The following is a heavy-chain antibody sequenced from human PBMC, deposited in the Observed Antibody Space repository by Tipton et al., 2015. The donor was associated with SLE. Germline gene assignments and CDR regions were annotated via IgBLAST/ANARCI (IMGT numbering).Heavy chain of an antibody. D-gene: IGHD1-14*01. V-gene: IGHV3-30-3*01. J-gene: IGHJ6*02. CDR3: ARESRYNNGMDV. CDR1: GFTFSSYA. CDR2: ISYDGSNK. Sequence: SLRLSCAASGFTFSSYAMHWVRQAPGKGLEWVAVISYDGSNKYYADSVKGRFTISRDNSKNTLYLQMNSLRAEDTAVYYCARESRYNNGMDVWGQGTTVTVSS.